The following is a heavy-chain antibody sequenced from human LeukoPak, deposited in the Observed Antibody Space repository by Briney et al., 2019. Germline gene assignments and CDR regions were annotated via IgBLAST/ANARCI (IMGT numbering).Heavy chain of an antibody. Sequence: PGGSLRLSCAASGFTFNNHAMSWVRQAPGHGLEWVSTVSNSGDTGYYIDSVRGRFTVSRNNSKNTLYLQMNSLRAEDTAIYYCAKRGVTYGPFDSWGQGTLVTVSS. V-gene: IGHV3-23*01. CDR3: AKRGVTYGPFDS. CDR2: VSNSGDTG. J-gene: IGHJ4*02. D-gene: IGHD2-8*02. CDR1: GFTFNNHA.